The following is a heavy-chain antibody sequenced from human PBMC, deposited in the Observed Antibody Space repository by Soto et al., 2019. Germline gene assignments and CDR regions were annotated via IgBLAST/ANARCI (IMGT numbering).Heavy chain of an antibody. CDR3: ARGSGWNGRNEFDY. CDR1: SASISSTNW. CDR2: IYHSGST. Sequence: QVQLQESGPGLVKPSGTLSLTCAVSSASISSTNWWSWVRQPPGKGLEWIGEIYHSGSTNYNPSLKSRVIISVDKSKNQFSLKLSSVTAADTAVYYCARGSGWNGRNEFDYWGQGTLVTVSS. D-gene: IGHD1-1*01. V-gene: IGHV4-4*02. J-gene: IGHJ4*02.